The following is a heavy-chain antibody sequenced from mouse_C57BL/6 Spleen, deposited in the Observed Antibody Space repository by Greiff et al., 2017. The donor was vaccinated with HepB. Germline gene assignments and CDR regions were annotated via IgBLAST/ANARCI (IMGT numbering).Heavy chain of an antibody. CDR2: IDPSDSYT. J-gene: IGHJ2*01. CDR3: ASDTTVVEGYYFDY. CDR1: GYTFTSYW. V-gene: IGHV1-69*01. D-gene: IGHD1-1*01. Sequence: QVQLQQPGAELVMPGASVKLSCKASGYTFTSYWMHWVKQRPGQGLEWIGEIDPSDSYTNYNQKFKGKSTLTVDKSSSTAYMQLSSLTSEDSAVYYCASDTTVVEGYYFDYWGQGTTLTVSS.